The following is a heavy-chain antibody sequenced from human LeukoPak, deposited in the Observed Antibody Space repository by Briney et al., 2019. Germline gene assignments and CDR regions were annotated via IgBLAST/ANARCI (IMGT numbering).Heavy chain of an antibody. Sequence: SETLSLTCTVSGGSISSYYRSWIRQPAGKGLEWIGRIYTSGSTNYNPSLKSRVTMSVDTSKNQFSLKLSSVTAADTAVYYCARSRFLEWPAFDYWGQGTLVTVSS. CDR1: GGSISSYY. CDR2: IYTSGST. J-gene: IGHJ4*02. CDR3: ARSRFLEWPAFDY. V-gene: IGHV4-4*07. D-gene: IGHD3-3*01.